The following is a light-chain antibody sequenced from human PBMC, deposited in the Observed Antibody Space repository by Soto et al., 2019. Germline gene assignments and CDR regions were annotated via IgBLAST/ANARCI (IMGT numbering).Light chain of an antibody. V-gene: IGKV1-9*01. CDR1: QGIRSY. CDR3: QKYDTAPLT. Sequence: DIQLTQSPFFLSASVGDRVTITCRASQGIRSYLAWYQQRPGKAPELLIYGASTLRTGVASRFSGSGSGTEFTLTISSLQPEDFETYFCQKYDTAPLTFGGGTKVDTK. CDR2: GAS. J-gene: IGKJ4*01.